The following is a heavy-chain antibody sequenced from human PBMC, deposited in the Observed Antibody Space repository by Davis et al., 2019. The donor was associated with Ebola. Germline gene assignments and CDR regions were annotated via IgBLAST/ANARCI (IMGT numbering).Heavy chain of an antibody. V-gene: IGHV4-34*01. Sequence: PGGSLRLSCTVSGGSMSSYYWSWIRQPPGKGLEWIGEINHSGSTNYNPSLKSRVTISVDTSKNQFSLKLSSVTAADTAVYYCARVGGYDFWSGYLHHMDVWGQGTTVTVSS. J-gene: IGHJ6*02. CDR1: GGSMSSYY. CDR3: ARVGGYDFWSGYLHHMDV. D-gene: IGHD3-3*01. CDR2: INHSGST.